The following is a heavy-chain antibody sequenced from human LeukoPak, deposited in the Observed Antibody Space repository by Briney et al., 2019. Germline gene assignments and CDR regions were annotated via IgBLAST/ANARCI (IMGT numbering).Heavy chain of an antibody. Sequence: SETLSLTCAVYGGPFSGYYWSWIRQPPGKGLEWIGEINHSGSTNYNPSLKSRVTISVDTSKNQFSLKLSSVTAADTAVYYCARVLWGIVVVPAAMKIFDYWGQGTLVTVSS. CDR3: ARVLWGIVVVPAAMKIFDY. V-gene: IGHV4-34*01. D-gene: IGHD2-2*01. J-gene: IGHJ4*02. CDR1: GGPFSGYY. CDR2: INHSGST.